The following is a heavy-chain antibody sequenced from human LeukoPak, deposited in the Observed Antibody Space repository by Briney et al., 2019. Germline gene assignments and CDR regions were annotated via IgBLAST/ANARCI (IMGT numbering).Heavy chain of an antibody. CDR2: ISGNGDEP. D-gene: IGHD3-10*01. CDR1: ELTFKNYA. J-gene: IGHJ4*02. Sequence: PGGSLRLSCAASELTFKNYAMTWVRQAPGKGLEWVSTISGNGDEPFYADSVKGRFTISKDNPNNMLYFQMNSLRAEDTAVYYCAKVGVGERPRGSFDYWGQGTLVTVSS. CDR3: AKVGVGERPRGSFDY. V-gene: IGHV3-23*01.